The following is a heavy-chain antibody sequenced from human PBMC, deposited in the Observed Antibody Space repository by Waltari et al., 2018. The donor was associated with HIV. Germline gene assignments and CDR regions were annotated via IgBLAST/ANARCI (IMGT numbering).Heavy chain of an antibody. D-gene: IGHD2-21*01. CDR3: ARVVASAGLRFDR. V-gene: IGHV4-61*03. CDR1: GDSVGSGSYY. Sequence: KPSETLSLTCSVSGDSVGSGSYYWSWMRQPPGKGLEWIGNIDYTGRANYNLSLKTRVTISADTSKNHLSLKLTSVTAGDTAIFYCARVVASAGLRFDRWGQGSLVTVSS. CDR2: IDYTGRA. J-gene: IGHJ5*02.